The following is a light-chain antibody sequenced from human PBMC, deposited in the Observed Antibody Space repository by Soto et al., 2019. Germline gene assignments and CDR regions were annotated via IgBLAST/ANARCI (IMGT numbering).Light chain of an antibody. Sequence: EIVLTQSPGTLSLSPGERATLSCRVSQSVSSSYLAWYQQKPGQAPRLLIYVASSRATGIPDRFSGSGSGTDFTLTISRLEPEDFAVYYCQQYGSSPPWTFGQGTKVEIK. CDR2: VAS. CDR3: QQYGSSPPWT. J-gene: IGKJ1*01. CDR1: QSVSSSY. V-gene: IGKV3-20*01.